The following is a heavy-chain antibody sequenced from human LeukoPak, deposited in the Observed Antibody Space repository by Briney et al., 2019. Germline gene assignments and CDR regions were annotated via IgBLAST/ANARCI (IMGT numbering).Heavy chain of an antibody. V-gene: IGHV1-18*01. CDR2: ISSYSGNT. J-gene: IGHJ6*03. D-gene: IGHD3-22*01. CDR3: TTLSSGYCFSYYYHYMDV. Sequence: ASVQVSCKASGCTFTSKGFSGLGQALGRGVEGLGWISSYSGNTNYAQTLHGTVTMTTDTSTSTAYMELRSLRSDDTAVYYCTTLSSGYCFSYYYHYMDVWGKGTTVTVSS. CDR1: GCTFTSKG.